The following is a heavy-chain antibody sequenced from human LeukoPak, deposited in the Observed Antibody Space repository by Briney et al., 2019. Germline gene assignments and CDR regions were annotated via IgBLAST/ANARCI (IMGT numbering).Heavy chain of an antibody. D-gene: IGHD5-24*01. J-gene: IGHJ4*02. CDR2: ISSSGSTI. CDR1: GFTFSDSH. CDR3: ARDPQRRDGYNYDY. Sequence: GGSLRLSCAVSGFTFSDSHMSWIRQAPGKGLEWVSYISSSGSTIYDADSVKGRFTISRDNAKNSLYLQMNSLRAEDTAVYYCARDPQRRDGYNYDYWGQGTLITVSS. V-gene: IGHV3-11*04.